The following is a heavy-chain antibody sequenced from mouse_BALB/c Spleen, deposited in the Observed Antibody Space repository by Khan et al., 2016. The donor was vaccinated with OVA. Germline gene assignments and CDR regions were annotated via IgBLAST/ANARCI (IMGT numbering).Heavy chain of an antibody. CDR3: VRDGAYHMHDGWFAY. Sequence: VQLQQSGAELARPGASVKMSCKASGYTFTSYTIHWIKERSGQGLEWIGYMNPSNGYTNYNQCFKDKATLTTDKSSTTAYLQLSSLTSDDSAVYNCVRDGAYHMHDGWFAYWGQGTLVTVSA. CDR1: GYTFTSYT. J-gene: IGHJ3*01. D-gene: IGHD2-14*01. CDR2: MNPSNGYT. V-gene: IGHV1-4*01.